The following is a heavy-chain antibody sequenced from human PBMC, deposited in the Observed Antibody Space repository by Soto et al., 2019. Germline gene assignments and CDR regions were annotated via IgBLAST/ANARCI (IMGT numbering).Heavy chain of an antibody. CDR2: IFYTGST. CDR3: ARDVLGPFDY. Sequence: SETLSLTCTVSGGSISSSNYYWGWIRQPPGKGLEWIGNIFYTGSTYYNPSLRSRITISVDTSKNQFSLKVSSVAATDTAVYYCARDVLGPFDYWGQGTLVTVSS. J-gene: IGHJ4*02. CDR1: GGSISSSNYY. V-gene: IGHV4-39*02. D-gene: IGHD2-8*02.